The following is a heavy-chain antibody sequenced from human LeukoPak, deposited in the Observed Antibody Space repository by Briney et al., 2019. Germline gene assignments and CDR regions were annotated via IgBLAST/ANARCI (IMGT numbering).Heavy chain of an antibody. CDR1: GFTFSSYG. J-gene: IGHJ4*02. CDR3: AKFISYCSGGSCF. D-gene: IGHD2-15*01. V-gene: IGHV3-30*18. Sequence: GGSLRLSCAASGFTFSSYGMHWVRQPPGKGLEWVAVISYDGSNKYYADSVKGRFTISRDNSKNTLYLQMNSLRAEDTAVYYCAKFISYCSGGSCFWSQGTLVTVSS. CDR2: ISYDGSNK.